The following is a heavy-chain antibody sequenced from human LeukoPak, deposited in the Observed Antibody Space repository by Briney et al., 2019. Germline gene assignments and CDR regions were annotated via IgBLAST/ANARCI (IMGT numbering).Heavy chain of an antibody. CDR3: AGGGVTTPTPYYYYYGMDV. CDR1: GFTFSSYA. V-gene: IGHV3-30*04. CDR2: ISYDGSNK. J-gene: IGHJ6*02. D-gene: IGHD3-16*01. Sequence: PGGSLRLSCAASGFTFSSYAMSWVRQAPGKGLEWVAVISYDGSNKYYADSVKGRFTISRDNSKNTLYLQMNSLRAEDTAVYYCAGGGVTTPTPYYYYYGMDVWGQGTTVTVSS.